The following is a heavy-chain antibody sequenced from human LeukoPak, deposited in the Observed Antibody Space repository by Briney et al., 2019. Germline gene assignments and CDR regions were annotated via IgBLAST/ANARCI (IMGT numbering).Heavy chain of an antibody. CDR3: AKDQYYYDSSDEDYYYGMDV. CDR2: ISYDGSNK. CDR1: GFTFSSYG. Sequence: GGSLRLSCAASGFTFSSYGMHWVRQAPGKGLEWVAVISYDGSNKYYADSVKGRFTISRDNSKNTLYLQMNSLRAEDTAVYYCAKDQYYYDSSDEDYYYGMDVWGQGTTVTVSS. J-gene: IGHJ6*02. D-gene: IGHD3-22*01. V-gene: IGHV3-30*18.